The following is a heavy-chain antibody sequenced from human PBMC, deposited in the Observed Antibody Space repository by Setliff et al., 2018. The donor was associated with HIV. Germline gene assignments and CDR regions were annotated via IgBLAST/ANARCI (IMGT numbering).Heavy chain of an antibody. J-gene: IGHJ4*02. CDR3: ARLSSYRSSSYYFDY. V-gene: IGHV4-39*01. CDR2: IYHSGST. D-gene: IGHD6-6*01. Sequence: PSETLSLTCSVSGDSISDTTYYWGWTRQPPGKGLEWIGNIYHSGSTLYKPSLKSRVTMSVDTSKNQFSLKLNSVTAADTAVYHCARLSSYRSSSYYFDYWGQGALVTVSS. CDR1: GDSISDTTYY.